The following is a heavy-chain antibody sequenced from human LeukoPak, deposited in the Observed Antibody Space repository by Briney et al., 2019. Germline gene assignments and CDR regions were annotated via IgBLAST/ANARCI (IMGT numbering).Heavy chain of an antibody. V-gene: IGHV4-61*01. J-gene: IGHJ5*02. D-gene: IGHD2-15*01. CDR1: GGSVSSGSYY. CDR2: IYNSGST. CDR3: ARRFCSGGICYSGQGWFDP. Sequence: PSETLSLTCTVSGGSVSSGSYYWSWIRQPPGRGLEWIGYIYNSGSTNYNPSLKSRVTISLDTSKNQFSLNLSSVTAADTAVYYCARRFCSGGICYSGQGWFDPWGQGTLVTVSS.